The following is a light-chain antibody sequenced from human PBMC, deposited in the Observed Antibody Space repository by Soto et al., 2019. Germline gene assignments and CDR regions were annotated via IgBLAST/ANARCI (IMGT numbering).Light chain of an antibody. CDR1: QETSNH. CDR2: DAS. J-gene: IGKJ4*01. CDR3: QQYHNYPVT. V-gene: IGKV1-16*02. Sequence: DIQMTQSPSSLSASVGDRVTITFRASQETSNHLAWFQQKPGKPPKSLIYDASSLQSGVSSKFSGSGSGTDFTLTISRLQPEDFATYYCQQYHNYPVTFGGGTKVEIK.